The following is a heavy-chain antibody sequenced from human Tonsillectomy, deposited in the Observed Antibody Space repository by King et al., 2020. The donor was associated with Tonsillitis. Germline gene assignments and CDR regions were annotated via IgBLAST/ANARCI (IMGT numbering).Heavy chain of an antibody. J-gene: IGHJ4*02. V-gene: IGHV3-30*18. CDR2: ISYEGSNK. Sequence: VQLVESGGGVVQPGRSLRLSCAASGFTFSSYGMHWVRQAPGKGLEWVAVISYEGSNKYYADSVKGRFTISRDNSKNTLYLQMNSLRAEDTAVYYCAKDGASSRGFDYWGQGTLVTVSS. CDR1: GFTFSSYG. D-gene: IGHD6-13*01. CDR3: AKDGASSRGFDY.